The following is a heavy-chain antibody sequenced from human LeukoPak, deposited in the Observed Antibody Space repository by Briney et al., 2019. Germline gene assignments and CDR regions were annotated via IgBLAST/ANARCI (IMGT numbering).Heavy chain of an antibody. Sequence: SESLSLTCTVSGGAIRSCNWSWIRQPPGRGLERIGYFYDSGTTKYNPSLKSRVTISVDTSKNQFSLKLSSVTAADTAVYYCARPYSGGWYGAFNIWGQGTMVTVSS. CDR2: FYDSGTT. J-gene: IGHJ3*02. CDR3: ARPYSGGWYGAFNI. CDR1: GGAIRSCN. V-gene: IGHV4-59*08. D-gene: IGHD6-19*01.